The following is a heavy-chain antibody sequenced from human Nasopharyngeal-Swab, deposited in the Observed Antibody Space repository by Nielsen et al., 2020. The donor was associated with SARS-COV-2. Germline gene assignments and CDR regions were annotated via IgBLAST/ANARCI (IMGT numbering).Heavy chain of an antibody. CDR3: ARVKITIFGVAYFDY. J-gene: IGHJ4*02. CDR2: IYYSGST. V-gene: IGHV4-39*07. D-gene: IGHD3-3*01. Sequence: LANGLEWIGSIYYSGSTYYNPSLKSRVTISVDTSKNQFSLKLSSVTAADTAVYYCARVKITIFGVAYFDYWGQGTLVTVSS.